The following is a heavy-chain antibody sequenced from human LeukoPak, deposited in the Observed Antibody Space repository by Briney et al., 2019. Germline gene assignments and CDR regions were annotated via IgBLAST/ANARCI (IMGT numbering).Heavy chain of an antibody. CDR1: GGSISSYY. V-gene: IGHV4-59*01. Sequence: SETLSLTCTVSGGSISSYYWSWIRQPPRKGLEWIGYIYYSGSTNYNPSLKSRVTISVDTSKNQFSLKLSSVTAADTAVYYCARYGDTRFDPWGQGTLVTVSS. J-gene: IGHJ5*02. CDR3: ARYGDTRFDP. CDR2: IYYSGST. D-gene: IGHD4-17*01.